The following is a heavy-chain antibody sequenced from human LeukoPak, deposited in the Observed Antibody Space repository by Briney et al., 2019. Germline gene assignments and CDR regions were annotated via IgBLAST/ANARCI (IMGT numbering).Heavy chain of an antibody. J-gene: IGHJ4*02. Sequence: GGSLRLSCAASGFTFSYYQMNWVRQAPGKGLEWISNISGSGSTTSFADSVRGRFTISRDNAKNSMFLQMNSLRAEDTAVYYCARGYCSGGSCHFDSWGQGTLVTVSS. CDR1: GFTFSYYQ. CDR2: ISGSGSTT. V-gene: IGHV3-48*03. CDR3: ARGYCSGGSCHFDS. D-gene: IGHD2-15*01.